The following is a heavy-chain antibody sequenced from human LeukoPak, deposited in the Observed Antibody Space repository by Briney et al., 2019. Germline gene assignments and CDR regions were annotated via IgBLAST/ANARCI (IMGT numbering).Heavy chain of an antibody. CDR1: GYTFTDFG. CDR2: ISAYNGNT. D-gene: IGHD2-2*01. CDR3: ARGSQQLLSGWVDY. V-gene: IGHV1-18*01. J-gene: IGHJ4*02. Sequence: GASVKVSCKASGYTFTDFGVTWVRQAPGQGLEWMGWISAYNGNTNYVQKFQGRLTMTTDTSTSTAYMELRSLTSDDTAVYYCARGSQQLLSGWVDYWGQGTLVTVSS.